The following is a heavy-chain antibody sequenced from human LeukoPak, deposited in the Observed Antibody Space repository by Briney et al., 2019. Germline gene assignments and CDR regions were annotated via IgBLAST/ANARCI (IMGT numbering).Heavy chain of an antibody. Sequence: PSETLSLTCTVSGGSLSNYYWSWIRQAPGQGLEWVANIKHDGSEKYYVDSVKGRFTISRDDAKNSLSLQMNSVRAEDTAVYYCAYTNNLKYWGQGTLVTVSS. CDR3: AYTNNLKY. D-gene: IGHD3-16*01. V-gene: IGHV3-7*01. J-gene: IGHJ4*02. CDR1: GGSLSNYY. CDR2: IKHDGSEK.